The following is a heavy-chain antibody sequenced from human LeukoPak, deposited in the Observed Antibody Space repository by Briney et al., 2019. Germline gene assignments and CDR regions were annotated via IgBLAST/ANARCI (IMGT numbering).Heavy chain of an antibody. Sequence: GGSLRLSCAASGFTFSSYAMHWVRQAPGKGLEYVSAISSNGGSTYYANSVKGRFTISRDNSKNTLYLQMGSLRAEDMAVYFCARDAIPGAPTYYFDYWGQGTLVTVSS. D-gene: IGHD2-2*02. V-gene: IGHV3-64*01. CDR3: ARDAIPGAPTYYFDY. J-gene: IGHJ4*02. CDR1: GFTFSSYA. CDR2: ISSNGGST.